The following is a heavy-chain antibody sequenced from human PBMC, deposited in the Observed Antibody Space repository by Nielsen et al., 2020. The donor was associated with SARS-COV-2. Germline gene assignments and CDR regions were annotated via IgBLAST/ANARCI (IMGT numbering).Heavy chain of an antibody. D-gene: IGHD1-7*01. Sequence: SETLSLTCTVSGGSISRGAHYWGWIRQPPGKGLEWIGAVYYRGTTYYNPSLKSRVSVSVNTSKNQFSLRLVSVTAADTAIYYCAILPTEELTHLDPWGPGTLVTVSS. CDR2: VYYRGTT. CDR1: GGSISRGAHY. CDR3: AILPTEELTHLDP. V-gene: IGHV4-39*01. J-gene: IGHJ5*02.